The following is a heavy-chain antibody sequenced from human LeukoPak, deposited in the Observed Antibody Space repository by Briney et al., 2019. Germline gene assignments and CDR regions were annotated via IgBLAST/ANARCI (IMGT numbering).Heavy chain of an antibody. CDR2: IWYDGSNK. CDR1: GFTFSSYG. J-gene: IGHJ4*02. Sequence: GGSLRLSCAASGFTFSSYGMHWVRQAPGKGLEWVAVIWYDGSNKYYADSVKGRFTISRDNSKNTLYLQMNSLRAEDTAVYYCARDGSIAVARIPSSLDYWGQGTLVTVSS. CDR3: ARDGSIAVARIPSSLDY. V-gene: IGHV3-33*01. D-gene: IGHD6-19*01.